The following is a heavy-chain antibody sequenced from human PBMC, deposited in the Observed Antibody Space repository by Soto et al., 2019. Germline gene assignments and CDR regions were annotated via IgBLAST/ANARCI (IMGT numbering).Heavy chain of an antibody. V-gene: IGHV3-74*01. CDR1: GFTFSTYW. CDR2: INSDGSST. D-gene: IGHD1-7*01. J-gene: IGHJ6*04. Sequence: EVQLVESGGGLVQPGGSLRLSCAASGFTFSTYWMHWVRQAPGKGLVWVSRINSDGSSTPYADSVKGRFTISRDNAKNTLYVKKNSLRAEDTAVYYCERGGVGKTGSTYPYYYYGRAVGAKGTTVTVPS. CDR3: ERGGVGKTGSTYPYYYYGRAV.